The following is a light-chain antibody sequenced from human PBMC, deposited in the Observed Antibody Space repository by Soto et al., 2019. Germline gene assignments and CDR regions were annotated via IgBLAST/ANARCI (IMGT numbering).Light chain of an antibody. J-gene: IGKJ4*01. CDR2: SAS. Sequence: DIQMTQSPSSLSASVGDRVTITCRASQRISTWVAWYQQKPGNAPKLLIYSASSLQSGVPSRFSGSGSGTEFFLTISSLQPEDFATYYCQQANTFRLSFGGGTKV. CDR1: QRISTW. CDR3: QQANTFRLS. V-gene: IGKV1-12*01.